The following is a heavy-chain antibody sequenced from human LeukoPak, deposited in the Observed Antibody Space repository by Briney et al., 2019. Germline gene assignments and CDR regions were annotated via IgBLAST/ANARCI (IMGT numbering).Heavy chain of an antibody. D-gene: IGHD4-11*01. CDR3: ARGGYDYSNYPTFIQYDWFDP. V-gene: IGHV3-23*01. CDR2: FRAVGANT. CDR1: GFTFSSYA. J-gene: IGHJ5*02. Sequence: GGSLRLSCAASGFTFSSYAMSWVRQAPGKGLEWVSAFRAVGANTYYADSVKGRFTISRDNSNNTLYLQMNSLRAEDTAVYYCARGGYDYSNYPTFIQYDWFDPWGQGTLATVSS.